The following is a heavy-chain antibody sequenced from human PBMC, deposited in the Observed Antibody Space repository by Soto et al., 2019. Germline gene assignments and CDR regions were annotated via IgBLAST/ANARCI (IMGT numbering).Heavy chain of an antibody. CDR3: ARASRTIFGVPYGMDV. D-gene: IGHD3-3*01. V-gene: IGHV1-18*04. J-gene: IGHJ6*02. CDR1: GYPFTRYS. Sequence: ASVKVSCKASGYPFTRYSIRWVRQAPGQGLEWMGWISGYNGDTEYSKNFQGRLTMTIDTSTTTASMELRSLRSDDTAVYYCARASRTIFGVPYGMDVWGQGTSVTVSS. CDR2: ISGYNGDT.